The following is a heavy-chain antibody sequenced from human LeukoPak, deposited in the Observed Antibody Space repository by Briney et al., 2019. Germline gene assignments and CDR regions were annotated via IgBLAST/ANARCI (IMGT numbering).Heavy chain of an antibody. CDR2: IDPSDSYT. D-gene: IGHD3-22*01. CDR3: ARDPTMIVDLTHYYYYGMDV. J-gene: IGHJ6*02. V-gene: IGHV5-10-1*01. CDR1: GYSFTSYR. Sequence: GESLKISCKGSGYSFTSYRISWVRQMPGKGLEWMGRIDPSDSYTNYSPSFQGHVTISADKSISTAYLQWSSLKASDTAMYYCARDPTMIVDLTHYYYYGMDVWGQGTTVTVSS.